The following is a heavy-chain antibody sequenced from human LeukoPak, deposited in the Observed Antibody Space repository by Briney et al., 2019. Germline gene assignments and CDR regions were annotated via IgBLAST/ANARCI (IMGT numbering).Heavy chain of an antibody. CDR3: AKAPGIAAAGTY. D-gene: IGHD6-13*01. J-gene: IGHJ4*02. CDR2: IRYDGSNK. V-gene: IGHV3-30*02. Sequence: PGGSLRLSCAASGFTFSSYAMSWVRQAPGKGLEWVAFIRYDGSNKYYADSVKGRFTISRDNSKNTLYLQMNSLRAEDTAVYYCAKAPGIAAAGTYWGQGTLVTVSS. CDR1: GFTFSSYA.